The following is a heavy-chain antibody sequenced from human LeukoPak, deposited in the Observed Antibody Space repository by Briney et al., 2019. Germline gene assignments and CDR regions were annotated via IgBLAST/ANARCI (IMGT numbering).Heavy chain of an antibody. V-gene: IGHV1-2*02. CDR1: GYTFTGYY. D-gene: IGHD3-10*01. Sequence: GASVKVSCKASGYTFTGYYMHWVRQAPGQGLEWMGWINPNSGGTNYAQKFQGRVTMTRDTSISTAYVELSRLRSDDTAVYYCARVIWFGESHYDYWGQGTLVTVSS. J-gene: IGHJ4*02. CDR3: ARVIWFGESHYDY. CDR2: INPNSGGT.